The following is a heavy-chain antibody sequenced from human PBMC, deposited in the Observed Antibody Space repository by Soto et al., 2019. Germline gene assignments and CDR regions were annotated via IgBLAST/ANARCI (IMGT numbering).Heavy chain of an antibody. CDR1: GGSISSYY. J-gene: IGHJ3*01. CDR3: ARRYGCAFDF. Sequence: SETLSLTCTVSGGSISSYYWSWIRQPPGKGLEWIGYIYYSGSTNYNPSLKSRVTISVDTSKNQFSLKLTSVTAADTAVYYCARRYGCAFDFWRQGTMVTVSS. D-gene: IGHD3-10*01. V-gene: IGHV4-59*01. CDR2: IYYSGST.